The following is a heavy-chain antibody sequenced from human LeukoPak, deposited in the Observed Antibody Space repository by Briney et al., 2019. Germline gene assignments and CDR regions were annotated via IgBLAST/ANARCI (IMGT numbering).Heavy chain of an antibody. J-gene: IGHJ4*02. D-gene: IGHD3-10*01. CDR2: INHSGST. V-gene: IGHV4-34*01. Sequence: KPSETLSLTCAVYGGSFSGYYWSWIRQPRGKGLEWIGEINHSGSTNYNPSLKSRVTISVDTSKNQFSLKLSSVTAADTAVYYCARGRITMVRGVIIWSLIREYYFDYWGQGTLVTVSS. CDR1: GGSFSGYY. CDR3: ARGRITMVRGVIIWSLIREYYFDY.